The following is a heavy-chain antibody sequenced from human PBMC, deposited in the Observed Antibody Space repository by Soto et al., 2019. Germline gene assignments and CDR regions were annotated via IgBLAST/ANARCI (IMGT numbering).Heavy chain of an antibody. J-gene: IGHJ4*02. CDR2: INEAGTT. D-gene: IGHD4-4*01. CDR1: GGSFSGFL. V-gene: IGHV4-34*01. CDR3: ARSSNWRRYFDY. Sequence: QVQLQQWGAGLLEPSETLSLTCVVDGGSFSGFLWNWLRQTPGKGLEWIGDINEAGTTNYIPSLRSRVSLSIDTSANHFALHLAAVTAADTATYFCARSSNWRRYFDYWGQGTVVTVSS.